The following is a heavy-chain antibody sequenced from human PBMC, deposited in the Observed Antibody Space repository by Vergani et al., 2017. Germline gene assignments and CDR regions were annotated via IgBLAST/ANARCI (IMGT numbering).Heavy chain of an antibody. CDR2: IIPIFGTA. Sequence: QVQLVQSGAEVKKPGSSVKVSCKASGGTFSSYAISWVRQAPGQGLEWMGGIIPIFGTANYAQKFQGRVTITEDESTSTAYMELISLRSEDTAVYYCARVSGHYYDSSGYEEIQEFDYWGQGTLVTVSS. D-gene: IGHD3-22*01. V-gene: IGHV1-69*01. CDR1: GGTFSSYA. CDR3: ARVSGHYYDSSGYEEIQEFDY. J-gene: IGHJ4*02.